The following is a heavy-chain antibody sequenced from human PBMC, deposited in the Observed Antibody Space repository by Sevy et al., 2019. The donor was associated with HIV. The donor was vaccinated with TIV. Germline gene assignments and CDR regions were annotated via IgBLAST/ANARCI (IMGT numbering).Heavy chain of an antibody. D-gene: IGHD3-22*01. CDR3: ARQKVRSAYYYDTSGRQGKADFDS. CDR1: GGSIGSNSFY. V-gene: IGHV4-39*01. J-gene: IGHJ4*02. Sequence: SETLSLTCTVSGGSIGSNSFYWGWIRQPPGKELEWIGTVSYGGSTQYNPSLRSRVTISVDASKKQFSLKLSSVTAADTAVYYCARQKVRSAYYYDTSGRQGKADFDSWGQGTLVTVSS. CDR2: VSYGGST.